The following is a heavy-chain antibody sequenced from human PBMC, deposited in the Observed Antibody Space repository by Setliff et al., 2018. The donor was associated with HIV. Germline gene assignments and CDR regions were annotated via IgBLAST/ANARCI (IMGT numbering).Heavy chain of an antibody. CDR3: AKSGRAQWLVPYHFDY. CDR2: INSAERT. Sequence: PGGSLRLSCAASGFSFSNYAMTWVRQAPGKGLEWVSTINSAERTFYAKSVKGRFTISRDNSKNTLYLQMNSLRAEDTAVYYCAKSGRAQWLVPYHFDYWGQGTLVTVSS. D-gene: IGHD6-19*01. CDR1: GFSFSNYA. J-gene: IGHJ4*02. V-gene: IGHV3-23*01.